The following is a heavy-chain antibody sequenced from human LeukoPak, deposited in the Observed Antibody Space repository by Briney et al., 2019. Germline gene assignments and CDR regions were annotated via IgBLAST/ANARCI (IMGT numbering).Heavy chain of an antibody. CDR3: ARDIGAARSDY. J-gene: IGHJ4*02. CDR2: IYYSGGA. D-gene: IGHD6-6*01. V-gene: IGHV4-59*01. Sequence: SETLSLTCTVSGGSISGYYWSWIRQPPGKGLEWIGYIYYSGGAKYNPSLKSRVTISVDTSKNQFSLKLTSVTAADTAVYYCARDIGAARSDYWGQGTMVTVSS. CDR1: GGSISGYY.